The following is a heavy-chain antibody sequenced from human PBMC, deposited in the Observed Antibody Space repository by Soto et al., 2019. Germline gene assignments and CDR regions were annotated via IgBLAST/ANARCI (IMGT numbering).Heavy chain of an antibody. CDR1: GYTFISYG. CDR2: ISAYNGNT. CDR3: AGDRGAGPWGCMDV. J-gene: IGHJ6*02. V-gene: IGHV1-18*01. D-gene: IGHD3-16*01. Sequence: QVPLVQSGAEVKKPGASVKVSCKASGYTFISYGISWVRQAPGQGLEWMGWISAYNGNTNYAQKDIQGIVTMTTDTSTSTADRELRSLRSDDTAGCYCAGDRGAGPWGCMDVWGQGTTVTVSS.